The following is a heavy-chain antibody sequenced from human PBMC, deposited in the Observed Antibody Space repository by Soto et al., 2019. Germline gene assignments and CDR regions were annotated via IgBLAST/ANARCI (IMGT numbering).Heavy chain of an antibody. CDR1: GFTFSSYS. V-gene: IGHV3-21*01. CDR2: ISSSSSYI. D-gene: IGHD2-2*01. Sequence: VQLVESGGGLVKPGGSLRLSCAASGFTFSSYSMNWVRQAPGKGLEWVSSISSSSSYIYYADSVKGRFTISRDNARNSLYLQMNSLRAEDTAVYYCARELRTSSYYYYGMDVWGQGTTVTVSS. J-gene: IGHJ6*02. CDR3: ARELRTSSYYYYGMDV.